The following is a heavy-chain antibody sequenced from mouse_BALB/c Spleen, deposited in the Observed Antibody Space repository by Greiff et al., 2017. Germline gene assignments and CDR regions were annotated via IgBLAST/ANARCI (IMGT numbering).Heavy chain of an antibody. CDR2: ISSGGSYT. V-gene: IGHV5-6*01. CDR3: ARHGFITTVVDYFDY. CDR1: GFTFSSYG. D-gene: IGHD1-1*01. J-gene: IGHJ2*01. Sequence: EVQRVESGGDLVKPGGSLKLSCAASGFTFSSYGMSWVRQTPDKRLEWVATISSGGSYTYYPDSVKGRFTISRDNAKNTLYLQMSSLKSEDTAMYYCARHGFITTVVDYFDYWGQGTTLTVSS.